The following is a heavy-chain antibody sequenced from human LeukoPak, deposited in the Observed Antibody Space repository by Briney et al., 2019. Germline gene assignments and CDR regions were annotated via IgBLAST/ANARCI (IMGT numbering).Heavy chain of an antibody. V-gene: IGHV3-21*04. CDR3: AKAPIAVAMYYFDY. CDR1: GFSFSNYN. Sequence: KAGGSLRLSCAASGFSFSNYNTNWVRQAPGKGLEWVSSITSSSTYIYYADSVKGRFTISRDNAKNSLYLQLNSLRAEDTAVYYCAKAPIAVAMYYFDYWGQGTLVTVSS. J-gene: IGHJ4*02. D-gene: IGHD6-19*01. CDR2: ITSSSTYI.